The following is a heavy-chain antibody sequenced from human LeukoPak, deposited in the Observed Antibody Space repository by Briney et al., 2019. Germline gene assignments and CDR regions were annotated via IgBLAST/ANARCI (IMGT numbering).Heavy chain of an antibody. D-gene: IGHD6-25*01. V-gene: IGHV3-74*01. CDR2: INGDGIST. CDR3: ARDGGNFDY. CDR1: GFPFSNYW. J-gene: IGHJ4*02. Sequence: GGSLRLSCAASGFPFSNYWMHWVREAPGKGLVWGSRINGDGISTGYADSVKGRFTVSRDNAKKTLYLQMNSLRAEDTAVYYCARDGGNFDYWGQGNLVTVSS.